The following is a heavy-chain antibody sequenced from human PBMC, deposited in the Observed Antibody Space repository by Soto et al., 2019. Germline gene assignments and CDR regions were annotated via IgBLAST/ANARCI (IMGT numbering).Heavy chain of an antibody. V-gene: IGHV5-51*01. D-gene: IGHD3-22*01. Sequence: GESLKISCKGSGFSFSSYWIGWVRQVPGKGLEWMGIIYPGDSDTRYRPSFQGQVTISVDKSVSTAYLQWSSLKASDTAMYYCARRGAYHYDSSGYSAGFWGQGTLVTVSS. CDR2: IYPGDSDT. CDR3: ARRGAYHYDSSGYSAGF. J-gene: IGHJ4*02. CDR1: GFSFSSYW.